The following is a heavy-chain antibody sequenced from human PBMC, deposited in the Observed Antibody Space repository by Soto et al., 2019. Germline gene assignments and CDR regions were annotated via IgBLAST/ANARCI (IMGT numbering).Heavy chain of an antibody. CDR1: GGSISRYY. CDR2: IYYSGST. Sequence: QVQLQESGPGLVKPSETLSLTCTVSGGSISRYYWSWIRQPPGKGLEWVGYIYYSGSTTSNPSLKSRVTISVDTSKNHFPLKLNSMTAADTAVYYCARHNYGSGSTYFDYWGQGTLVTVSS. V-gene: IGHV4-59*08. J-gene: IGHJ4*02. D-gene: IGHD3-10*01. CDR3: ARHNYGSGSTYFDY.